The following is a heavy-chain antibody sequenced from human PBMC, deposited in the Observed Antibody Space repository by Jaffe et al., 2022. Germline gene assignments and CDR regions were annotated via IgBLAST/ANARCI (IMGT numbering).Heavy chain of an antibody. J-gene: IGHJ4*02. CDR3: ARLFASYDFWSGYLSYNWNGYYFDY. CDR1: GGSISSSSYY. Sequence: QLQLQESGPGLVKPSETLSLTCTVSGGSISSSSYYWGWIRQPPGKGLEWIGSIYYSGSTYYNPSLKSRVTISVDTSKNQFSLKLSSVTAADTAVYYCARLFASYDFWSGYLSYNWNGYYFDYWGQGTLVTVSS. CDR2: IYYSGST. D-gene: IGHD3-3*01. V-gene: IGHV4-39*01.